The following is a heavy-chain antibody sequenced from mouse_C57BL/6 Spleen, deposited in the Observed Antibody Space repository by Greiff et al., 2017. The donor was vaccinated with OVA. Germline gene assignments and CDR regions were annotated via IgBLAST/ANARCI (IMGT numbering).Heavy chain of an antibody. CDR1: GFTFSDYG. V-gene: IGHV5-17*01. D-gene: IGHD2-4*01. CDR3: ARRGYDYGSFYAMDY. CDR2: ISSGSSTI. Sequence: EVMLVESGGGLVKPGGSLKLSCAASGFTFSDYGMHWVRQAPEKGLEWVGYISSGSSTIYYADTVKGRFTISRDNAKNTLLLQMTSLRSEDTAMYYCARRGYDYGSFYAMDYWGQGPSVTVSS. J-gene: IGHJ4*01.